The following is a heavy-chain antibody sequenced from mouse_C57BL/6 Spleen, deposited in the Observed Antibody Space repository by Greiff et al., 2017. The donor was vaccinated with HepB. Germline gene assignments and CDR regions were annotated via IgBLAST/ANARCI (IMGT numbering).Heavy chain of an antibody. Sequence: VQLQQPGTELVKPGASVKLSCKASGYTFTSYWMHWVKQRPGQGLEWIGNINPSNGGTNYNEKFKSKATLTVDKSSSTAYMQLSSLTSEDSAVYYCARPPRNYYGSSYFDYWGQGTTLTVSS. J-gene: IGHJ2*01. V-gene: IGHV1-53*01. CDR2: INPSNGGT. CDR3: ARPPRNYYGSSYFDY. D-gene: IGHD1-1*01. CDR1: GYTFTSYW.